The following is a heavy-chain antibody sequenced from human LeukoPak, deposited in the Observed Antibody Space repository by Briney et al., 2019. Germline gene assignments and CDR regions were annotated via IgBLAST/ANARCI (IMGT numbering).Heavy chain of an antibody. CDR3: ASFVGGSGSRDY. CDR1: GFIFSSYS. V-gene: IGHV3-21*01. D-gene: IGHD3-10*01. J-gene: IGHJ4*02. CDR2: ISSSSSYI. Sequence: KAGGCLRLSCAASGFIFSSYSMNSVRQAPGKGLEWVSSISSSSSYIYYADSVKGRFTISRDNAKNSLYLQMNSLRAEDTAVYCCASFVGGSGSRDYWGQGALVTVSS.